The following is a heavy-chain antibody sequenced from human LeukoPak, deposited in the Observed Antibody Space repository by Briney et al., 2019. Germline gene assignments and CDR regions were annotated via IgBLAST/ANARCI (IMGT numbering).Heavy chain of an antibody. CDR1: GFTFDNAW. CDR3: ATGTTGTPR. Sequence: GGSLRLSCAASGFTFDNAWMSWVRQAPGKGLEWVGRIKGKADGETTDYAAPVKGRFTISRDDSKNTLYLQINSLNIEDTAVYYCATGTTGTPRWGQGALVTVSS. V-gene: IGHV3-15*01. D-gene: IGHD1-1*01. J-gene: IGHJ4*02. CDR2: IKGKADGETT.